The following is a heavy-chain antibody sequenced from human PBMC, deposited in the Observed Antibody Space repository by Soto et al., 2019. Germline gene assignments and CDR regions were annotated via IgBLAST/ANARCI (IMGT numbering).Heavy chain of an antibody. CDR1: GGSISSYY. CDR3: ARVISGRWLQFLGLDY. V-gene: IGHV4-59*01. CDR2: IYYSGST. J-gene: IGHJ4*02. Sequence: SETLSLTCTVSGGSISSYYWSWIRQPPGKGLEWIGYIYYSGSTNYNPSLKSRVTISVDTSKNQFSLKLSSVTAADTAVYYCARVISGRWLQFLGLDYWGLGTLVTVSS. D-gene: IGHD5-12*01.